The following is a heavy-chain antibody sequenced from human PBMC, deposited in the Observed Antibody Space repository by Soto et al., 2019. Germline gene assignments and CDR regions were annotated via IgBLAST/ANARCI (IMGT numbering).Heavy chain of an antibody. V-gene: IGHV4-34*01. J-gene: IGHJ6*03. CDR1: GGSFSGYY. CDR3: ARVQYYYGSGSYLGYYYMDV. Sequence: SETLSLTCAVYGGSFSGYYWSWIRQPPWKGLEWIGEINHSGSTNYNPSLKSRVTISVDTSKNQFSLKLSSVTAADTAVYYCARVQYYYGSGSYLGYYYMDVWGKGTTVTVSS. D-gene: IGHD3-10*01. CDR2: INHSGST.